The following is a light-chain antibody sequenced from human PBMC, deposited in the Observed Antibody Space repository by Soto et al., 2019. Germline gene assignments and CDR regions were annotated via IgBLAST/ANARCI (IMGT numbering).Light chain of an antibody. V-gene: IGKV3-20*01. CDR3: QQYGSSPWT. J-gene: IGKJ1*01. CDR1: QSVSSSY. CDR2: GAS. Sequence: EIVLTQSPGTLSLSPGERATLSCRASQSVSSSYLAWYQQKPGQTPRLLIYGASSRATGIPDRFSGSGSGTDFTFTFSRLEPEDFAVYYCQQYGSSPWTFGQGTKVDIK.